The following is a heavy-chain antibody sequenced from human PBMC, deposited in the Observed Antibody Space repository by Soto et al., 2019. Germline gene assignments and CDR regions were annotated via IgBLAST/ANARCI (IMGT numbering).Heavy chain of an antibody. V-gene: IGHV4-39*01. CDR3: ARQSGDYYSYGMDV. D-gene: IGHD1-26*01. Sequence: XGTLTLTCTVSGGSIGKSSDYWGWIREPPGKGLEWIGSIYYSGSTYYNPSLKSRVTISVDTSKNQFSLKLSSVTAADTAVYYCARQSGDYYSYGMDVWGQGTTVTVSS. J-gene: IGHJ6*02. CDR2: IYYSGST. CDR1: GGSIGKSSDY.